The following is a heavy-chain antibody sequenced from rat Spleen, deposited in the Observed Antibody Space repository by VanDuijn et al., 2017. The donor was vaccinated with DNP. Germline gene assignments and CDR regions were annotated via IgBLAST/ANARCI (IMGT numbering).Heavy chain of an antibody. V-gene: IGHV5-31*01. CDR1: GFIFSNHW. CDR3: ARRTTVDTFDY. D-gene: IGHD1-1*01. Sequence: EVQLVESGGGLVQPGRSLKLSCLASGFIFSNHWMTWIRQAPGKGLEWVATISYDGDTTYYRDSVKGRFTISRDNAKNTLYLQMDSLRSEDTATYYCARRTTVDTFDYWGQGVMVTVSS. CDR2: ISYDGDTT. J-gene: IGHJ2*01.